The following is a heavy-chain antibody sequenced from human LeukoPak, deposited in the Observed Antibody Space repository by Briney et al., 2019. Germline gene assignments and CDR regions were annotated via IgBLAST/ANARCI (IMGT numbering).Heavy chain of an antibody. D-gene: IGHD4-23*01. CDR1: GGSFSGYY. J-gene: IGHJ2*01. Sequence: PSETLSLTCAVYGGSFSGYYWSWIRQPPGKGLEWIGEINHSGSTNYNTSLKSRVTISLDTSKNQFSLKLSSVTAADTAVYYCARGQDFGGASDHWYFDLWGRGTLVTVSS. CDR3: ARGQDFGGASDHWYFDL. V-gene: IGHV4-34*01. CDR2: INHSGST.